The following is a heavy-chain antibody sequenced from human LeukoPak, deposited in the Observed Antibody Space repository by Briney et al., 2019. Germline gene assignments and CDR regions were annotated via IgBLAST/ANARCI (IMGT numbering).Heavy chain of an antibody. J-gene: IGHJ4*02. CDR1: GGSISSKSYY. CDR2: IKQDGSER. D-gene: IGHD6-13*01. V-gene: IGHV3-7*01. Sequence: PSETLSLTCTVSGGSISSKSYYWGWIRQPPGKGLEWVANIKQDGSERYYVDSVRGRFTISRDNAKNSLYLQMNSLRAEDTAVYYCRFTYTGSWLYFDYWGQGTLVTVSS. CDR3: RFTYTGSWLYFDY.